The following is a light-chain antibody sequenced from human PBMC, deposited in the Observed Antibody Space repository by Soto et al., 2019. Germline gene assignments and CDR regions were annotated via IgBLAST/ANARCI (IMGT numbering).Light chain of an antibody. J-gene: IGLJ2*01. Sequence: QSVLTQPASVSGSPVQSITISCTGTSSDVGSYNYVSWYQQHPGKAPKLMIYEVRNRPSGVSDRFSGSKSGKTASLTIFGLQAEDEADYYCSSYTTSTTQVFGGGTQLTVL. CDR2: EVR. CDR1: SSDVGSYNY. V-gene: IGLV2-14*01. CDR3: SSYTTSTTQV.